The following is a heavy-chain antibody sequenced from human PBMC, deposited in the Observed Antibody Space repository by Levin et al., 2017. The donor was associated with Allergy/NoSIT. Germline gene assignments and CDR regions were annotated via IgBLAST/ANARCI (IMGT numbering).Heavy chain of an antibody. J-gene: IGHJ4*02. CDR1: GFTFSSYA. CDR3: ARVGRYSKGDDY. V-gene: IGHV3-23*01. Sequence: TGGSLRLSCAASGFTFSSYAMTWVRQAPGKGLEWVSAISASGVTTYYADSVKGRFTISRDNSKDTLYLEMDSLRAADTAVYYCARVGRYSKGDDYWGQGTLVTVSS. D-gene: IGHD4-11*01. CDR2: ISASGVTT.